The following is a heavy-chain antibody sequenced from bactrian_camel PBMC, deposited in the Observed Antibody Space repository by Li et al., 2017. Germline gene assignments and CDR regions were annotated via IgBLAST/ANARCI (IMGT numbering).Heavy chain of an antibody. CDR2: IATGAGIT. CDR3: AARPSWFCPRLSSDNYNY. V-gene: IGHV3S1*01. J-gene: IGHJ4*01. CDR1: GYTYNRNC. Sequence: HVQLVESGGGSVQAGGSLRLSCAASGYTYNRNCMAWFRQAPGKEREGVARIATGAGITDYADSVKGRFTISQDNAKTTVYLQMNNLKPEDTAMYYCAARPSWFCPRLSSDNYNYWGQGTQVTVS. D-gene: IGHD1*01.